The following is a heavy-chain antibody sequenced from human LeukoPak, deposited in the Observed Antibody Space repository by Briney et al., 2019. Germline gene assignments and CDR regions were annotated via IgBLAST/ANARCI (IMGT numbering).Heavy chain of an antibody. J-gene: IGHJ4*02. CDR1: GFTFSTYV. V-gene: IGHV3-33*01. Sequence: GRSLRLSCAASGFTFSTYVMHWVRQAPGKGLDWVAIIWHDGTNKYYADSVKGRFTISRDNSKNTLYLQMNSLRVEDTAVYHTSVTPDYWGQGTLVTVSS. D-gene: IGHD3-22*01. CDR3: SVTPDY. CDR2: IWHDGTNK.